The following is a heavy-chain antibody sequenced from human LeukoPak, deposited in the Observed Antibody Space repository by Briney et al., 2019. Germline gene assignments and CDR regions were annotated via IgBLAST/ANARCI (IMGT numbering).Heavy chain of an antibody. CDR3: VRGPGYSYGAYYCYGMDV. V-gene: IGHV3-48*03. J-gene: IGHJ6*02. Sequence: GGSLRLSCAASGFTFSTYEMNWVRQAPGKGLEWVSYISSTGSTIYYADSVKGRFTISRDNAKDSLNLEMNSLRGEDTAVYYCVRGPGYSYGAYYCYGMDVWGQGTTVTVSS. D-gene: IGHD5-18*01. CDR2: ISSTGSTI. CDR1: GFTFSTYE.